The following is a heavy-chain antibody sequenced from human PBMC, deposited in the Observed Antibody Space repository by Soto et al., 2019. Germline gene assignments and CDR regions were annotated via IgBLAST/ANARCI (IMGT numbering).Heavy chain of an antibody. CDR1: GGSISSGGYY. CDR2: IYYSGST. CDR3: ARAFDYNWNDAYYFDY. D-gene: IGHD1-20*01. V-gene: IGHV4-31*03. Sequence: QVQLQESGPGLVKPSQTLSLTCTVSGGSISSGGYYWSWIRQHPGKGLEWIGYIYYSGSTYYNPSLKSRVTISVDSSKNQFSLKLSSVTAADTAVYYCARAFDYNWNDAYYFDYWGQGTLVTGSS. J-gene: IGHJ4*02.